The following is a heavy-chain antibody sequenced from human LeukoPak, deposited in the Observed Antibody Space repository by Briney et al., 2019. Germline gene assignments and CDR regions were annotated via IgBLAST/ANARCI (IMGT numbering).Heavy chain of an antibody. CDR2: IKGDGSST. CDR1: GFTFSSYW. Sequence: GGSLRLSCAASGFTFSSYWMHWVRHTPGKGLVWVSRIKGDGSSTSYADSVKGRFTISRDNSKNTLYLQMNSLRAEDTAVYYCARHSSSFWDYWGQGTLVTVSP. J-gene: IGHJ4*02. V-gene: IGHV3-74*01. CDR3: ARHSSSFWDY. D-gene: IGHD6-6*01.